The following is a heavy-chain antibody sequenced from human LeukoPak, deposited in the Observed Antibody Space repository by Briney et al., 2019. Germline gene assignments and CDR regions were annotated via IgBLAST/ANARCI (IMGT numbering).Heavy chain of an antibody. Sequence: ASVKVSCKASGYTFTSYGISWVRQAPGQGLEWMGWISAYNGNTNYAQKLQGRVTMTTDTSTSTAYTELRSLRSDETAVYYCARDPYCSSTSCWFDPWGQGTLVTVSS. V-gene: IGHV1-18*01. J-gene: IGHJ5*02. CDR2: ISAYNGNT. CDR3: ARDPYCSSTSCWFDP. D-gene: IGHD2-2*01. CDR1: GYTFTSYG.